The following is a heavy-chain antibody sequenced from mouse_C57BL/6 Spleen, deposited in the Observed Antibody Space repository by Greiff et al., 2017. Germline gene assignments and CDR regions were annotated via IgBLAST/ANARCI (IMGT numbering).Heavy chain of an antibody. CDR1: GYTFTSYW. CDR3: ARGVSRAMDY. V-gene: IGHV1-55*01. D-gene: IGHD2-10*02. Sequence: QVQLQQPGAELVKPGASVKMSCKASGYTFTSYWITWVKQRPGQGLEWIGDIYPGSGSTNYNEKFKSKATLTVDTSSRTAYMQLSRLTSEDSAVYYCARGVSRAMDYWGQGTSVTVSS. CDR2: IYPGSGST. J-gene: IGHJ4*01.